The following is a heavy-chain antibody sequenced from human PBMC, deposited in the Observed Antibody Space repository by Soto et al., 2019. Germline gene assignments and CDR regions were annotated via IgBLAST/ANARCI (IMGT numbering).Heavy chain of an antibody. CDR2: IIPIFGTA. CDR1: GGTFSSYA. D-gene: IGHD1-1*01. V-gene: IGHV1-69*06. J-gene: IGHJ5*02. Sequence: ASVKVSCKASGGTFSSYAISWVRQAPGQGLEWMGGIIPIFGTANYAQKFQGRVTITADKSTSTAYMELSSLRSEDTAVYYCARGRYNWSEGDWFDPWGQCTLVTVSS. CDR3: ARGRYNWSEGDWFDP.